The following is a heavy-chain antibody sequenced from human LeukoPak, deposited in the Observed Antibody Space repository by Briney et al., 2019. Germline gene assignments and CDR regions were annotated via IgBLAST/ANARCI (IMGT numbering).Heavy chain of an antibody. Sequence: ASVKVSCKASGYTFTSYDFNWVRQATGQGLEWMGWMNPNSGNTGYAQKFQGRVTMTEDTSTDTAYMELSSLRSEDAAVYYCATFTTMIPTWFDPWGQGTLVTVSS. CDR1: GYTFTSYD. CDR2: MNPNSGNT. J-gene: IGHJ5*02. V-gene: IGHV1-8*01. D-gene: IGHD3-22*01. CDR3: ATFTTMIPTWFDP.